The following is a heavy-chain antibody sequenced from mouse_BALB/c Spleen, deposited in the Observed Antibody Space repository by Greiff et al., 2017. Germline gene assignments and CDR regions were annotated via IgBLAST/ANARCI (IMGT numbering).Heavy chain of an antibody. CDR1: GYSITSGYY. J-gene: IGHJ2*01. Sequence: EVKLQESGPGLVKPSQSLSLTCSVTGYSITSGYYWNWIRQFPGNKLEWMGYISYDGSNNYNPSLKNRISITRDTSKNQFFLKLNSVTTEDTATYYCARGDYGSRGGFDYWGQGTTLTVSS. CDR3: ARGDYGSRGGFDY. CDR2: ISYDGSN. V-gene: IGHV3-6*02. D-gene: IGHD1-1*01.